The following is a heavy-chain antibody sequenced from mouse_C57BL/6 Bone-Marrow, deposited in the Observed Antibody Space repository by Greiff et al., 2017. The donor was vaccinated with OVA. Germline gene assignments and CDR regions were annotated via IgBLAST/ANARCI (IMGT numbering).Heavy chain of an antibody. Sequence: QVQLQQPGAELVKPGASVKMSCKASGYTFTSYWMHWVKQRPGQGLEWIGMIHPNSGSTNYNEKFKSKATLTVNKSSSTAYMQLSSLTSEDSAVYYCERGGDYDGRRYWGQGTLVTVSA. CDR3: ERGGDYDGRRY. J-gene: IGHJ3*01. CDR2: IHPNSGST. D-gene: IGHD2-4*01. CDR1: GYTFTSYW. V-gene: IGHV1-64*01.